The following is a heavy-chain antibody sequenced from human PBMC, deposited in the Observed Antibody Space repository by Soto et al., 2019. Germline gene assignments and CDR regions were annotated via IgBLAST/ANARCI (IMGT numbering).Heavy chain of an antibody. CDR1: GGSISSSSYY. CDR2: IYYSGST. V-gene: IGHV4-39*01. CDR3: ARYDFLYGMDV. D-gene: IGHD3-16*01. J-gene: IGHJ6*02. Sequence: SETLSLTCTVSGGSISSSSYYWGWIRQPPGKGLEWIGSIYYSGSTYYNPSLKSRVTISVDTSKNQFSLKLSSVTAADTAVYYCARYDFLYGMDVWGQGTTVTVSS.